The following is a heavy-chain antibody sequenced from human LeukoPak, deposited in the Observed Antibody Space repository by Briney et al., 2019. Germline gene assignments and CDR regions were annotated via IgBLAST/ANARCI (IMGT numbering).Heavy chain of an antibody. CDR2: IYYSGST. Sequence: PSETLSLTCTVSGGSISSSSYYWGWIRQPPGKGLEWIGSIYYSGSTYYNPSLKSRVTISVDTSKNQFSLKLSSVTAADTAVYYCASTQRGYYGSGKYYFDYWGQGTLVTVSS. J-gene: IGHJ4*02. D-gene: IGHD3-10*01. CDR1: GGSISSSSYY. V-gene: IGHV4-39*07. CDR3: ASTQRGYYGSGKYYFDY.